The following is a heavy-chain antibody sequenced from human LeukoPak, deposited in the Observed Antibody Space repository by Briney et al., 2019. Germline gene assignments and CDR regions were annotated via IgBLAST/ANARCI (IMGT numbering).Heavy chain of an antibody. D-gene: IGHD3-10*01. CDR2: ISGSGAST. J-gene: IGHJ4*02. V-gene: IGHV3-23*01. CDR3: AKGSDLWFVET. Sequence: PGGSLRLSCVASGFTFSDYAMSWVRQAPGKGLDWVSVISGSGASTYYADSVRGRFTISRDNSKNTLYLQMNSLRAEDTALYYCAKGSDLWFVETWGQGTLVTVSS. CDR1: GFTFSDYA.